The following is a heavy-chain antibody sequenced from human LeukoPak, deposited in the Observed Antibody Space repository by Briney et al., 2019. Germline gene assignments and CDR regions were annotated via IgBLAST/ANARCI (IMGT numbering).Heavy chain of an antibody. D-gene: IGHD4-17*01. V-gene: IGHV1-2*06. Sequence: ASVKVSCKASGYTFTGYCIQWVRQAPGQGLEWMGRINPSSGVTFSTQRFQGRVTMTRDTSINTAYMELSRLTFDDTAIYYCASRAGDSAPFGFWGQGTLVIVSS. CDR2: INPSSGVT. CDR3: ASRAGDSAPFGF. J-gene: IGHJ4*02. CDR1: GYTFTGYC.